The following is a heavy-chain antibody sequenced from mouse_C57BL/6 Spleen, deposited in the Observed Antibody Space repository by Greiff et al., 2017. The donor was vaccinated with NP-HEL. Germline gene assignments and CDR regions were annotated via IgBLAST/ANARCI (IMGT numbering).Heavy chain of an antibody. V-gene: IGHV1-55*01. CDR1: GYTFTSYW. CDR2: IYPGSGST. CDR3: ARDSSGYDYAMDY. Sequence: VQLQQSGAELVKPGASVKMSCKASGYTFTSYWITWVKQRPGQGLEWIGDIYPGSGSTNYNEKFKSKATLTVDTSSSTAYMQLRSMTSEDSAVYYCARDSSGYDYAMDYWGQGTSVTVSS. D-gene: IGHD3-2*02. J-gene: IGHJ4*01.